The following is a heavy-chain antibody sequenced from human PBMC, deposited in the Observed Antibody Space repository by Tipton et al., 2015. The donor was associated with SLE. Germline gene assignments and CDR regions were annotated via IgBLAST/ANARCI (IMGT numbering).Heavy chain of an antibody. Sequence: TLSLTCTVSGGSISSSSYFWNWIRQPAGKGLVWIGRIYTTGSTYSNPSLNSRVTISINTSKNQFSLKLSSVTAADTAVYYCSRSLDTLDIWGQGTMVTVSS. CDR3: SRSLDTLDI. J-gene: IGHJ3*02. CDR1: GGSISSSSYF. D-gene: IGHD5-18*01. CDR2: IYTTGST. V-gene: IGHV4-61*02.